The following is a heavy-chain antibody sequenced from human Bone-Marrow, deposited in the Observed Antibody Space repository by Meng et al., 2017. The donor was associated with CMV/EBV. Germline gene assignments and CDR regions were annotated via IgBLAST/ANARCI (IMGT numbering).Heavy chain of an antibody. V-gene: IGHV1-69*02. CDR2: IIPLFGMT. Sequence: SVKVSCKASGGILSSCTITWVRQAPGQGLEWMGRIIPLFGMTTYAQKFQGRVTITADKSTSTDYMELSSLRAEDTAGYYCAVDTVVIPDPIRNWGQGSLVTVSS. J-gene: IGHJ4*02. CDR1: GGILSSCT. D-gene: IGHD2-2*01. CDR3: AVDTVVIPDPIRN.